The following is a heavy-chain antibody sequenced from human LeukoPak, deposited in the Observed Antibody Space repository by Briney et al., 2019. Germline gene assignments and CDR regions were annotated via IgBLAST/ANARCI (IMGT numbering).Heavy chain of an antibody. D-gene: IGHD6-13*01. J-gene: IGHJ4*02. V-gene: IGHV4-61*02. Sequence: SETLSLTCTVSGDSINSGGHYWSWIRQPAGKGLEWIGRIYPSGSTNYNPSLKSRVTISVDTSKNQLSLKLSSVTAADTAVYYCARDWGSSWYRGYFDYWGQGTLVTVSS. CDR1: GDSINSGGHY. CDR3: ARDWGSSWYRGYFDY. CDR2: IYPSGST.